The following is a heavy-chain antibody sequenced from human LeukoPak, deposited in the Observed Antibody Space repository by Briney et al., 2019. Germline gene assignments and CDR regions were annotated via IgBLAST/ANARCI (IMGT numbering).Heavy chain of an antibody. CDR2: IKGDETEK. CDR1: GFTFSDFG. Sequence: GGSLRLSCAASGFTFSDFGMNWVRQAPGKGLEWVAFIKGDETEKHYVDSLKGRFTISRDNSKNTLYLQMNSLRAEDTAVYYCAKTYDYWGQGTLVTVSS. CDR3: AKTYDY. V-gene: IGHV3-7*03. J-gene: IGHJ4*02.